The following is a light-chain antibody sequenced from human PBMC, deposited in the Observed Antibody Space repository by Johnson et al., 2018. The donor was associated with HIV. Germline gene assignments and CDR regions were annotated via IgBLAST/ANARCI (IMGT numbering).Light chain of an antibody. V-gene: IGLV1-51*01. CDR3: GTWDSSLSTGGV. Sequence: QSVLTQPPSVSAAPGQKVTISCSGSSSNIGNNYVSWYQQLPGTVPKLLIYDTYTRPSGTTDRFSGSKSGTSATLGITGLQTGEEADYYCGTWDSSLSTGGVFGTGTKVTFL. J-gene: IGLJ1*01. CDR2: DTY. CDR1: SSNIGNNY.